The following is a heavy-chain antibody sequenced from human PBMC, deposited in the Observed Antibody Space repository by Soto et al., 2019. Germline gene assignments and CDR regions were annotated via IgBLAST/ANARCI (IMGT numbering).Heavy chain of an antibody. V-gene: IGHV3-72*01. J-gene: IGHJ1*01. Sequence: EVQLVESGGGLVQPGVSLRLSCAASGFTFSAHYMDWVRQAPGKGLEWVGRTRNKAHNYTTEYAASVKGRFTISRDDSKNSLYLQKNSLNTEATAVYYCDFVGATSAYWGQGALDTVAS. CDR2: TRNKAHNYTT. CDR1: GFTFSAHY. CDR3: DFVGATSAY. D-gene: IGHD1-26*01.